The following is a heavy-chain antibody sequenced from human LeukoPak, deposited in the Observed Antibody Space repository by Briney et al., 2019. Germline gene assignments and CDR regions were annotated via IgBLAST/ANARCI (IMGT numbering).Heavy chain of an antibody. V-gene: IGHV4-31*03. Sequence: SQTLSLTCTVSGGSISSGGYYWSWIRQHPGKGLEWIGYIYYSGSTYYNPSLKSRVTISVDTSKNQFSLKLSSVTAADTAVYYCARDITYYDFWSGRGDAFDIWGQGTMVTVSS. D-gene: IGHD3-3*01. CDR3: ARDITYYDFWSGRGDAFDI. CDR2: IYYSGST. CDR1: GGSISSGGYY. J-gene: IGHJ3*02.